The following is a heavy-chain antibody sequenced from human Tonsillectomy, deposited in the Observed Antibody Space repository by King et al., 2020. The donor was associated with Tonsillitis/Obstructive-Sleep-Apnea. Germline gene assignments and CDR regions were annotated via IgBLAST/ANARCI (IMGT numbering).Heavy chain of an antibody. CDR2: IYYSGST. CDR3: ARGGWGYDFWSGYFFDY. Sequence: VQLQESGPGLVKPSETLSLTCTVSGGSISSYYWSWIRQPPGTGLEGMGYIYYSGSTKYHPSLKSRVTISVDTSKNQFSLKLRSVTAADTAVYYCARGGWGYDFWSGYFFDYWGQGTLVTVSS. CDR1: GGSISSYY. D-gene: IGHD3-3*01. J-gene: IGHJ4*02. V-gene: IGHV4-59*01.